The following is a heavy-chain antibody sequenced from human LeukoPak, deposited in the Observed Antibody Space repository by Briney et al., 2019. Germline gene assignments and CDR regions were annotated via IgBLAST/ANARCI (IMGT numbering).Heavy chain of an antibody. CDR2: ISWDGGST. Sequence: PGGSLRLSCAASGFTFHDYAIHWVRQAPGKGLEWVSLISWDGGSTYYADSVKGRFTISRDNSKNSLYLQMNSLRAEDTALYYCAKDGGSGTHFPLYLDYWGQGTLVTVSS. V-gene: IGHV3-43D*03. J-gene: IGHJ4*02. CDR3: AKDGGSGTHFPLYLDY. CDR1: GFTFHDYA. D-gene: IGHD3-16*01.